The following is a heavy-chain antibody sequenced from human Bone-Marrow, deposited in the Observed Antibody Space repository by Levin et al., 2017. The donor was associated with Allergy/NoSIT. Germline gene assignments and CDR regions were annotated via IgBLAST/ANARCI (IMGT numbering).Heavy chain of an antibody. CDR1: GYSFATHW. V-gene: IGHV5-51*01. CDR3: ARQLVTPPYYYYYMDV. CDR2: INLADSDT. J-gene: IGHJ6*03. D-gene: IGHD2-8*02. Sequence: GESLKISCRDFGYSFATHWIAWVRQMPGKGLEWMGIINLADSDTRYSPPFEGQVIISADKSINTAYLQWRSLKASDTAMYYCARQLVTPPYYYYYMDVWGQGTTVTVSS.